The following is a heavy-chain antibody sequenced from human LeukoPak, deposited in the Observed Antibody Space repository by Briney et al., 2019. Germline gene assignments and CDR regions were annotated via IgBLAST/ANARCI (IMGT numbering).Heavy chain of an antibody. V-gene: IGHV1-69*01. D-gene: IGHD4-17*01. CDR2: IIPIFGTA. Sequence: GSSVKVSCKASGGTFSSYAISWVRQAPGQGLEWMGGIIPIFGTANYAQKFQGRVTITADESTSTAYMELSSLRSEDTAVYYCARSDYAGIVPGYWFDYWGQGTLVTVSS. CDR3: ARSDYAGIVPGYWFDY. CDR1: GGTFSSYA. J-gene: IGHJ4*02.